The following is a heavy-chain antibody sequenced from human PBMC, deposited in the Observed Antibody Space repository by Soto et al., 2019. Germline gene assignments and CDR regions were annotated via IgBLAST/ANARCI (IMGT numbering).Heavy chain of an antibody. CDR1: GRTFSSYA. Sequence: QVQLVQSGAEVKKPGSSVKVSCKASGRTFSSYAISWVRQAPGQGLEWMGGIIPIFGTANYAQKFQGRVTITADESTSTAYMELSSLRSEDTAVYYCATPVEYNWNYVGAFDIWGQGTMVTVSS. CDR3: ATPVEYNWNYVGAFDI. J-gene: IGHJ3*02. D-gene: IGHD1-7*01. V-gene: IGHV1-69*01. CDR2: IIPIFGTA.